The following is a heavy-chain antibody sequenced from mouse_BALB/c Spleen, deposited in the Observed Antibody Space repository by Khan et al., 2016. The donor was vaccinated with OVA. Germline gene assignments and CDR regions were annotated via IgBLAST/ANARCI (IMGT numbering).Heavy chain of an antibody. V-gene: IGHV1-7*01. CDR3: ERSGYGSLAY. J-gene: IGHJ3*01. CDR1: GYMFSSYW. D-gene: IGHD1-1*01. Sequence: VQLQESGAELAKPGASVKMSCKASGYMFSSYWMNWVKQRPGQGLEWIGHMNPSTGYSEYNQKFKDKATLTADKSSSTAYMQLSSLTSEDSAVYYCERSGYGSLAYWGQGTLVTVS. CDR2: MNPSTGYS.